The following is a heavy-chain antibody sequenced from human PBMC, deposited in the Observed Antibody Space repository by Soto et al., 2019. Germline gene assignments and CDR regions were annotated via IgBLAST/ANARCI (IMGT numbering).Heavy chain of an antibody. D-gene: IGHD6-19*01. CDR1: GFTFSSYS. V-gene: IGHV3-48*01. CDR3: ARKRQWLGQLDTFDI. Sequence: EVQLVESGGGLVQPGGSLRLSCAASGFTFSSYSMNWVRQAPGKGLEWVSYISSSSSTIYYADSVKGRFTISRDNAKNSLYLQMNSLRAEDTAVYYCARKRQWLGQLDTFDIWGQGTMVTVSS. J-gene: IGHJ3*02. CDR2: ISSSSSTI.